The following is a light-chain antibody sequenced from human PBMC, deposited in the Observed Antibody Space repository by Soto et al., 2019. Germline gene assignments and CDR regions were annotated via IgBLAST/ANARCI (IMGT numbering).Light chain of an antibody. CDR1: QSIANDY. J-gene: IGKJ1*01. Sequence: EVALTQSPGTLSLSPGARATLSCRASQSIANDYLTWYQQKPGQAPRVLIYDASTRAAGIPDRFSGSGSGTDFPLTIRRLEPEDSAVYYCQQYGGSPWTFGQGTKVEI. V-gene: IGKV3-20*01. CDR3: QQYGGSPWT. CDR2: DAS.